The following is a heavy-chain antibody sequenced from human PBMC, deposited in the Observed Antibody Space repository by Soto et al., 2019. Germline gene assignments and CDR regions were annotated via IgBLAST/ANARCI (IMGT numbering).Heavy chain of an antibody. D-gene: IGHD6-19*01. Sequence: ASVKVSCKASGYTFTSYAMHWVRQAPGQRLEWMGWINAGNGNTKYSQKFQGRVTITRDTSASTAYMELSSLRSEDTAVYYCARAAVAGPELVHWGQGTLVTVSS. V-gene: IGHV1-3*01. CDR2: INAGNGNT. CDR3: ARAAVAGPELVH. CDR1: GYTFTSYA. J-gene: IGHJ4*02.